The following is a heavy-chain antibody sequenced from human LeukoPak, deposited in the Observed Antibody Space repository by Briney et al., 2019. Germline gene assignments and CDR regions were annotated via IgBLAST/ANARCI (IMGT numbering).Heavy chain of an antibody. J-gene: IGHJ4*02. D-gene: IGHD4-17*01. CDR1: GFTVSSYY. CDR3: ARDYGDYGGPVDY. Sequence: GGSLRLSYAASGFTVSSYYMSWVRQAPGKGLEWVSVIYSGGSTYYADSVKGRFTISRDNSKNTLYLQMNSLRAEDTAVYYCARDYGDYGGPVDYWGQGTLVTVSS. CDR2: IYSGGST. V-gene: IGHV3-53*01.